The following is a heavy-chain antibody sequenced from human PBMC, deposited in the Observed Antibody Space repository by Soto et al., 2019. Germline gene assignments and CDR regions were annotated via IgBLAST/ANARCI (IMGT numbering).Heavy chain of an antibody. V-gene: IGHV4-34*01. CDR1: GGSFTDYY. CDR2: IGHGGTT. D-gene: IGHD1-1*01. J-gene: IGHJ6*02. Sequence: PSETLSLTCSVSGGSFTDYYWTWIRQPPGQRLDGMPEIGHGGTTKDIPFLHSRVTRSVDTSRNQFARDLPSVTAADTAVYYCARGGTGTTSNYCNYYGMDVCGQGATVTVSS. CDR3: ARGGTGTTSNYCNYYGMDV.